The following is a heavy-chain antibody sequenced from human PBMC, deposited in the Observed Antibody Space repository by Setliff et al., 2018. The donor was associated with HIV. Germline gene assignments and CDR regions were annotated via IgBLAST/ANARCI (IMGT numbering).Heavy chain of an antibody. CDR1: GGSITSHY. CDR3: ARWGETETPTSVKAFDI. Sequence: SETLSLTCTVSGGSITSHYWNWIRQPPGQGLEWIGFTHYSGRTSHNPSLTSRVTFSVDTSKNQFSLKLSSVTDVDTAVYYCARWGETETPTSVKAFDIWGQETLVTVSS. D-gene: IGHD1-26*01. CDR2: THYSGRT. J-gene: IGHJ3*02. V-gene: IGHV4-59*11.